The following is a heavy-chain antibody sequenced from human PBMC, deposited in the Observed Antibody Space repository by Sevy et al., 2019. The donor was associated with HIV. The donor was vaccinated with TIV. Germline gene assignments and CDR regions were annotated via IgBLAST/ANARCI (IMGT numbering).Heavy chain of an antibody. CDR1: GYTLTELS. Sequence: ASVKVSCKVSGYTLTELSMHWVRQAPGKGLEWMGGFDPEDGETIYAQKFQGRVTMTEDTSTDTANMELSSLRSEDTAVYYCAGSMGEPLRNAFDIWGQGTMVTVSS. CDR2: FDPEDGET. J-gene: IGHJ3*02. D-gene: IGHD3-16*01. V-gene: IGHV1-24*01. CDR3: AGSMGEPLRNAFDI.